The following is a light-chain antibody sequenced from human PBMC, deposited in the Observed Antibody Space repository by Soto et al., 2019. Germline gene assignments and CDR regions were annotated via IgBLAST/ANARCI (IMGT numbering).Light chain of an antibody. Sequence: EIVLTQSPGTLSLSPGETATLSCRASQTVNSDYLAWFQQRPGQAPRLLIFATSRRATDIPDRFSGSGSGTDFTLAIRRLEPEDFAVYYCHQFGYSPRTFGKGTKV. CDR3: HQFGYSPRT. J-gene: IGKJ1*01. CDR1: QTVNSDY. CDR2: ATS. V-gene: IGKV3-20*01.